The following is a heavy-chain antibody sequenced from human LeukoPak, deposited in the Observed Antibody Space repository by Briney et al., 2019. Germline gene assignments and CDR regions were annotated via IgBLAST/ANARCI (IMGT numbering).Heavy chain of an antibody. V-gene: IGHV3-30*18. CDR1: GFTFSSYG. Sequence: PGGSLRPSCAASGFTFSSYGMHWVRQAPGKGLEWVAVISYDGSNKYYADSVKGRFTISRDNSKNTLYLQMNSLRAEDTAVYYCAKPRDIWAAFDIWGQGTMVTVSS. CDR3: AKPRDIWAAFDI. D-gene: IGHD5-12*01. J-gene: IGHJ3*02. CDR2: ISYDGSNK.